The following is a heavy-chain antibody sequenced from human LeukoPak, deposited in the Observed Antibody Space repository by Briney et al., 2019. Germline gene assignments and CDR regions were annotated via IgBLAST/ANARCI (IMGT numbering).Heavy chain of an antibody. J-gene: IGHJ5*02. D-gene: IGHD3-9*01. CDR2: RGAGGGGP. CDR1: GLTVSNYA. V-gene: IGHV3-23*01. Sequence: PGGSLRLSCAASGLTVSNYAMSWVRQAPGKGLEWVSSRGAGGGGPHYADSVKGRFTISRDNSKNTLYLQMNSLRAEDTAVYYCAKEEFRHFDFSSWGQGTLVSVS. CDR3: AKEEFRHFDFSS.